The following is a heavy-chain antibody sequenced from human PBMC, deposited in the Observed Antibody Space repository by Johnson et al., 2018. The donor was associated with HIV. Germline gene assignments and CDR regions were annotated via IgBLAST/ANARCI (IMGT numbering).Heavy chain of an antibody. J-gene: IGHJ3*02. D-gene: IGHD3-3*01. CDR3: AREGSHITIFGVDINMGAFDS. Sequence: VQLVESGGGVALPGRSPRLSCAASGFIFSNYDMYCARHATGNGLESVSGIGTAGDTHYAHSLTGRFTIYRDDAKNSLYLQMNSLRAGDTAVYYCAREGSHITIFGVDINMGAFDSWGQGTLVTLSS. V-gene: IGHV3-13*01. CDR2: IGTAGDT. CDR1: GFIFSNYD.